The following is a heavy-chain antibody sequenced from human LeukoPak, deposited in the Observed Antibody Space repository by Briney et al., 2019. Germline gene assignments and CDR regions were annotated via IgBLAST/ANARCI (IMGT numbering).Heavy chain of an antibody. J-gene: IGHJ3*02. V-gene: IGHV4-59*01. CDR3: ARDYDSSGYDAFDI. Sequence: SETLSLTCTVSGGSISSYYWSWIRQPPGKGLEWIGYIYYSGSTNYNPSLKSRVTMSVDTSKNQFSLKLSSVTAADTAVYYCARDYDSSGYDAFDIWGQGTMVTVSS. CDR1: GGSISSYY. D-gene: IGHD3-22*01. CDR2: IYYSGST.